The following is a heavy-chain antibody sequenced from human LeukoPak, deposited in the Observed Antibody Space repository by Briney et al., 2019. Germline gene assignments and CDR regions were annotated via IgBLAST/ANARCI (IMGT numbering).Heavy chain of an antibody. V-gene: IGHV1-2*02. CDR1: GYTFTGYY. Sequence: RASVKVSCKASGYTFTGYYMHWVRQAPGQGLEWMGWINPNSGGTNYAQKFQGRVTMTRDTSISTAYMELSRLRSDDTAVYYCARAHVVGATTSWFDPWGRGTLVTVSS. CDR3: ARAHVVGATTSWFDP. J-gene: IGHJ5*02. CDR2: INPNSGGT. D-gene: IGHD1-26*01.